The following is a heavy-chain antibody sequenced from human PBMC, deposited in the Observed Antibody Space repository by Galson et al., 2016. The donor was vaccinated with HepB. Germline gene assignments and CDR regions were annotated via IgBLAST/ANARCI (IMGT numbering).Heavy chain of an antibody. V-gene: IGHV1-46*01. CDR2: VSRTDGSA. CDR1: GFTLSKSY. J-gene: IGHJ4*02. D-gene: IGHD2-2*01. CDR3: VRAQDQDFDT. Sequence: SVKVSCKAVGFTLSKSYMHWVRQTPGQGLQWMGIVSRTDGSANYEQNFQGRVTMTRDTSTNTLYMEVSSLTSEDTAVYYCVRAQDQDFDTWGQGPLVTVSS.